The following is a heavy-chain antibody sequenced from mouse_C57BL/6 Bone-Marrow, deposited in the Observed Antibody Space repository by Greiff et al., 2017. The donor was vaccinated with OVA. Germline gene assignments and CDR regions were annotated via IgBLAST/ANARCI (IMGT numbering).Heavy chain of an antibody. Sequence: EVQLQQSGPELVKPGASVKISCKASGYTFTDSYMTWVQQSHGKSLEWIGDLNPNNGGTSYNQKFKGKATLTVDKSSSTAYMELRSLTSEDSAVYYCARNYYCSSYYAMDYWGQGTSVTVSS. CDR3: ARNYYCSSYYAMDY. CDR2: LNPNNGGT. V-gene: IGHV1-26*01. D-gene: IGHD1-1*01. CDR1: GYTFTDSY. J-gene: IGHJ4*01.